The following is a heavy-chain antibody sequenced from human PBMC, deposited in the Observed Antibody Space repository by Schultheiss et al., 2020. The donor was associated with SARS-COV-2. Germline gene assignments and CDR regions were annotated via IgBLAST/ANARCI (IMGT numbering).Heavy chain of an antibody. CDR3: ARVQSYDILTGYYPPSGWFDP. V-gene: IGHV4-59*12. CDR2: IYYSGST. J-gene: IGHJ5*02. D-gene: IGHD3-9*01. CDR1: GGSISSYY. Sequence: SETLSLTCTVSGGSISSYYWSWIRQPPGKGLEWIGYIYYSGSTNYNPSLKSRVTMSVDTSKNQFSLKLSSVTAADTAVYYCARVQSYDILTGYYPPSGWFDPWGQGTLVTVSS.